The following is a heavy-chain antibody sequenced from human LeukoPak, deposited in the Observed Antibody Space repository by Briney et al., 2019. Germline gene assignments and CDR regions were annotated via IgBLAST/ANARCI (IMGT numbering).Heavy chain of an antibody. CDR3: AREFSRRTYYYDSSGYLGY. Sequence: ASVKVSCKASGGTFSSYAISWVRQAPGQGLEWMGRIIPIFGTANYAQKFQGRVTITTDESTSTAYMELSSLRSEDTAVYYCAREFSRRTYYYDSSGYLGYWGRGTLVTVSS. CDR1: GGTFSSYA. CDR2: IIPIFGTA. D-gene: IGHD3-22*01. V-gene: IGHV1-69*05. J-gene: IGHJ4*02.